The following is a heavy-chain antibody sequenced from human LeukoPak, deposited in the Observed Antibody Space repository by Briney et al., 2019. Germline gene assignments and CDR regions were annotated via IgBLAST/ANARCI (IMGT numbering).Heavy chain of an antibody. D-gene: IGHD2-8*01. CDR1: GFTFSSYS. CDR3: ARDMGYCTNGVCWSNWFDP. Sequence: GGSLRLSCAASGFTFSSYSMNWVRQAPGKGLEWVSSISSSSSYIYYADSVKGRFTIYRDNAKNSLYMQMNSLRAEDTAVYYCARDMGYCTNGVCWSNWFDPWGQGTLVTVSS. J-gene: IGHJ5*02. CDR2: ISSSSSYI. V-gene: IGHV3-21*01.